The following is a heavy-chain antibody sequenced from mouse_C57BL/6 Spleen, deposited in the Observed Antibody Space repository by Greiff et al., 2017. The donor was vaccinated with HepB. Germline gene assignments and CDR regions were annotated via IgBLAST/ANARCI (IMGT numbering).Heavy chain of an antibody. CDR2: IYPGDGDT. D-gene: IGHD2-3*01. CDR1: GYAFSSYW. J-gene: IGHJ2*01. CDR3: ARLYDGLYYFDY. Sequence: QVQLQQSGAELVKPGASVKISCKASGYAFSSYWMNWVKQRPGKGLEWIGQIYPGDGDTNYNGKFKGKATLTADKSSSTAYMQLSSLTSDDSAVYFCARLYDGLYYFDYWGQGTTLTVSS. V-gene: IGHV1-80*01.